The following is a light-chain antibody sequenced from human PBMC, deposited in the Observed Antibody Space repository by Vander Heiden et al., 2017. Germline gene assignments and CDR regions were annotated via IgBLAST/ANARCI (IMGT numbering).Light chain of an antibody. J-gene: IGKJ4*01. V-gene: IGKV1-39*01. CDR2: AAS. Sequence: DLQMTQSPSSLSASVGDRVPLTCRASQSFLSHLNWYQQKPGKAPKLLIFAASSLQTGVPARFSGSGSGTDFTLTISSLQPEDVATYYCQQSYISVLTFGGGTKVEIK. CDR3: QQSYISVLT. CDR1: QSFLSH.